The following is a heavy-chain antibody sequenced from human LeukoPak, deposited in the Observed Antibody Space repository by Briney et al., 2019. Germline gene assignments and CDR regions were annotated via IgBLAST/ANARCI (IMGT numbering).Heavy chain of an antibody. D-gene: IGHD3-10*01. Sequence: GGSLRLSCAASGFTFSSYAMHWVRQAPGKGLEWVAVISYDGSNKYYADSVKGRFTISRDNAENMVYLQMNSLGAEDTAVYYCTRVRGESPRWFDPWGQGTLVTVSS. J-gene: IGHJ5*02. CDR1: GFTFSSYA. CDR3: TRVRGESPRWFDP. V-gene: IGHV3-30-3*01. CDR2: ISYDGSNK.